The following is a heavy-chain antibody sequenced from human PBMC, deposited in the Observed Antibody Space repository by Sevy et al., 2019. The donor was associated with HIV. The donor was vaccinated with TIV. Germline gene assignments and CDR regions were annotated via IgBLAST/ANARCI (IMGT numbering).Heavy chain of an antibody. CDR2: ISSSSSYI. Sequence: GGSLRLSCAASGFTFSSYSMNWVRQAPGKGLEWVSSISSSSSYIYYADSVKGRFTISRDNAKNSLYLQMTSLRAEDTAVYYCARSSSTAMVRFDYWGQGTLVTVSS. J-gene: IGHJ4*02. D-gene: IGHD5-18*01. CDR3: ARSSSTAMVRFDY. CDR1: GFTFSSYS. V-gene: IGHV3-21*01.